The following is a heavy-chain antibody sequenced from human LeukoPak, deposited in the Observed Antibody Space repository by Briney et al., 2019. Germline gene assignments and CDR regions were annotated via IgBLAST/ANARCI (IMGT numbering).Heavy chain of an antibody. Sequence: SESLSLTCTVSGGSISSGGYYWSWIRQHPGKGLEWIGYIYYSGSTYYNPSLKSRVTISVDTSKNQFSLKLSSVTAADTAVYYCASTRVYYDSSGYPDYFDYWGQGTLVTVSS. D-gene: IGHD3-22*01. V-gene: IGHV4-31*03. CDR1: GGSISSGGYY. CDR2: IYYSGST. J-gene: IGHJ4*02. CDR3: ASTRVYYDSSGYPDYFDY.